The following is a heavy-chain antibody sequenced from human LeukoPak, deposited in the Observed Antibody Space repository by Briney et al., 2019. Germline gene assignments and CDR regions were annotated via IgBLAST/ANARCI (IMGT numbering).Heavy chain of an antibody. J-gene: IGHJ4*02. Sequence: PSETLSLTCTVSGGSISSGGHSWSWIRQPPGKGLEWIGYIYHSGSGSTYYNPSLKSRVTISIDKSKNQFSLKLNSVTAADTAVYYCARVTAAGTADYWGQGTLVTVSS. CDR3: ARVTAAGTADY. V-gene: IGHV4-30-2*01. D-gene: IGHD6-13*01. CDR1: GGSISSGGHS. CDR2: IYHSGSGST.